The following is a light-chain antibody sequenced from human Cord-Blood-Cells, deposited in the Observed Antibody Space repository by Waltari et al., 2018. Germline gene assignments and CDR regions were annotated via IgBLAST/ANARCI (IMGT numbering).Light chain of an antibody. CDR3: SSYAGSNNVV. V-gene: IGLV2-8*01. Sequence: QSALTQPPSASGSPGQSVTISCTGTSSDVGGYNYVSWYQQHPGKAPNLMIYGVSRRPSGVPDRVSGSKSGNTASLTVSGLQAEDEADYYCSSYAGSNNVVFGGGTKLTVL. CDR1: SSDVGGYNY. J-gene: IGLJ2*01. CDR2: GVS.